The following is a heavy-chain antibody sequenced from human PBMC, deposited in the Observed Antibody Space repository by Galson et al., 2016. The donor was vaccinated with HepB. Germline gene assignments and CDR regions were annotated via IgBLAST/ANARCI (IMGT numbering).Heavy chain of an antibody. V-gene: IGHV1-18*01. J-gene: IGHJ6*02. CDR1: GYTFTSYG. Sequence: SVKVSCKASGYTFTSYGISWVRQAPGQGLEWMGWISAYNGNTNYAQKLQGRVTMTTDTSTSTAYMELRSLRSDDTAVYYCARRSSATLNYYYNGMDVWGQGTTFTVSS. CDR2: ISAYNGNT. CDR3: ARRSSATLNYYYNGMDV. D-gene: IGHD5-12*01.